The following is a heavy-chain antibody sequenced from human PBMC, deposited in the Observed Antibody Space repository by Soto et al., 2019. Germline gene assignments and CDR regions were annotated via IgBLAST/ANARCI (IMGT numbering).Heavy chain of an antibody. CDR3: ARDRGSYALDY. D-gene: IGHD1-26*01. V-gene: IGHV1-18*01. CDR2: ISAYNGNT. J-gene: IGHJ4*02. Sequence: QVQLLHSGAEVKKPGAPLKVSCKAPVSTLTTNGTTGGRQAPGQGLEWRGWISAYNGNTNYAQKLQGRVTMTTDTSTSTAYMELRSLRSDDTAVYYCARDRGSYALDYWGQGTLVTVSS. CDR1: VSTLTTNG.